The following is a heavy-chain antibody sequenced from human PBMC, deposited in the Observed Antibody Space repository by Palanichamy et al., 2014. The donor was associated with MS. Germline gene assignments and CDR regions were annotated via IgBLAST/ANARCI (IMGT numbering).Heavy chain of an antibody. CDR2: ISYDGSNK. CDR1: GFTFSNYG. CDR3: AKDPDILKVVVVITYFDY. J-gene: IGHJ4*02. Sequence: QVQLVESGGGVVQPGRSLRLSCAASGFTFSNYGMHWVRQAPGKGLEWVAVISYDGSNKYYADSVKGRFTISRDNSKNTLYLQMNSLRAEDTAVYYCAKDPDILKVVVVITYFDYWGQGTLVTVSS. D-gene: IGHD3-22*01. V-gene: IGHV3-30*18.